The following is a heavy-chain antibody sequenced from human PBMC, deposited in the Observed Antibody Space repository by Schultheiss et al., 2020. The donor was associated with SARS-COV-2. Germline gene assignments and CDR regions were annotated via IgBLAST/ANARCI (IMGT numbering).Heavy chain of an antibody. V-gene: IGHV3-30*19. CDR1: GFTFSSYG. CDR2: IWYDGSNK. D-gene: IGHD6-6*01. Sequence: GGSLRLSCAASGFTFSSYGMHWVRQAPGKGLEWVAVIWYDGSNKYYADSVKGRFTISRDNSKNTLYLQMNSLRAEDTAVYYCARSRRYSSSLSAVDAFDIWGQGTMVTVSS. J-gene: IGHJ3*02. CDR3: ARSRRYSSSLSAVDAFDI.